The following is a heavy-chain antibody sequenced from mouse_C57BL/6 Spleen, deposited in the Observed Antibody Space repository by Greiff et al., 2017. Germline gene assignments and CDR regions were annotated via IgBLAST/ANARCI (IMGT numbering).Heavy chain of an antibody. CDR1: GYSITSGYD. CDR3: ARDLYYYGSRSWFAY. D-gene: IGHD1-1*01. CDR2: ISYSGST. V-gene: IGHV3-1*01. J-gene: IGHJ3*01. Sequence: EVKLMESGPGMVKPSQSLSLTCTVTGYSITSGYDWHWLRHFPGNQLEWMGYISYSGSTNYNPSLKSRISITHDTSKNHFFLKLNSVTTEDTATYYCARDLYYYGSRSWFAYWGQGTLVTVSA.